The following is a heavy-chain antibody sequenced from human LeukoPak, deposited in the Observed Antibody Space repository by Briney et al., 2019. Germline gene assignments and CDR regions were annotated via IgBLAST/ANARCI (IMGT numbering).Heavy chain of an antibody. CDR1: GFTVSTNY. V-gene: IGHV3-66*01. J-gene: IGHJ4*02. Sequence: PGGSLRLSCAASGFTVSTNYMTWVRQAPGKGLEWVSVIYSGGSTYYADSVKGRFTISRDNSKNTLYLQMNSLRAEDTAVYYCARTSYGSGSYSDYWGQGTLVTVSS. D-gene: IGHD3-10*01. CDR2: IYSGGST. CDR3: ARTSYGSGSYSDY.